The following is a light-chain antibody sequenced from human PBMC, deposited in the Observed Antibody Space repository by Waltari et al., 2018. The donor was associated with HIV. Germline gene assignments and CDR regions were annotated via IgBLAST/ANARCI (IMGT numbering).Light chain of an antibody. CDR1: SSDVGGFTY. CDR3: SSYTSSNTLYV. V-gene: IGLV2-14*03. Sequence: QSALTQPASVSGSPGQSITISCTGTSSDVGGFTYVPWYQQHPGKAPKLMIYDVNNRPSGISNRFSGSKSGNTASPTISGLQAEDEADYYCSSYTSSNTLYVFGTGTKVTVL. J-gene: IGLJ1*01. CDR2: DVN.